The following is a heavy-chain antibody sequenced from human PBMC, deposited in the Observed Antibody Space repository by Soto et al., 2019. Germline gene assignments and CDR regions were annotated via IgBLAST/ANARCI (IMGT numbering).Heavy chain of an antibody. CDR1: GYTFTDYY. CDR2: INPDSGGS. J-gene: IGHJ5*02. CDR3: ARRGRSRDWFDP. Sequence: QVQLVQSGAEVKKPGASVKVSCKASGYTFTDYYIHWVRQAPGQGLEWMGWINPDSGGSKYAQKFQGRVTMTRDTSIRTVYVDLSRRTSDDTAVYYCARRGRSRDWFDPWGQGTQVTVSS. D-gene: IGHD3-16*01. V-gene: IGHV1-2*02.